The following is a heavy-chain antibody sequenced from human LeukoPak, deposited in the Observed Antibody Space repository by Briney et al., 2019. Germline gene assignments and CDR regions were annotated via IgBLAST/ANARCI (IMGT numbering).Heavy chain of an antibody. J-gene: IGHJ4*02. CDR2: ISAYNGNT. CDR3: ARDGDAGKRTSLWHSSGHRRYSDY. V-gene: IGHV1-18*04. D-gene: IGHD6-19*01. Sequence: ASVKVSCKASGYTFTSYGISWVRQAPGQGLEWMGWISAYNGNTNYVQKFQGRVTMTTDTSTSTAYMELRSLRSDDTAVYYCARDGDAGKRTSLWHSSGHRRYSDYWGQGTLVTVSS. CDR1: GYTFTSYG.